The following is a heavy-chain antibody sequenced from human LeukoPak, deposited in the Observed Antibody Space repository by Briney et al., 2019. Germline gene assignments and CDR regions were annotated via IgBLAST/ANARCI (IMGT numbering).Heavy chain of an antibody. CDR2: VDYSGGDT. J-gene: IGHJ4*02. CDR3: AKSGTRSSWSPRVKTYLDY. CDR1: GFTLSSYE. Sequence: PGGSLRLSCIASGFTLSSYEMSWIRQAPGKGLEWVSSVDYSGGDTHYADSVMGRFTISRDNSKNTLYLQMNSLRAEDTAVYYCAKSGTRSSWSPRVKTYLDYWGQGTLVTVSS. V-gene: IGHV3-23*01. D-gene: IGHD6-13*01.